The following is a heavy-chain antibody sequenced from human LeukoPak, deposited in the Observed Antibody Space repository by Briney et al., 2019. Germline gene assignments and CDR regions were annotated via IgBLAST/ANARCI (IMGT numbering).Heavy chain of an antibody. CDR1: GFTLSSYA. J-gene: IGHJ6*03. CDR3: ARAIGYYGDLQRAYYYYMDV. CDR2: ISSSGGST. Sequence: AGGSLRLSCAASGFTLSSYAMSWVRQAPGKGLQWVSGISSSGGSTYYVDSVKGRFTISTDNSKNTLYLQMNSLRAEDTAVYYCARAIGYYGDLQRAYYYYMDVWGKGTTVTVSS. D-gene: IGHD4-17*01. V-gene: IGHV3-23*01.